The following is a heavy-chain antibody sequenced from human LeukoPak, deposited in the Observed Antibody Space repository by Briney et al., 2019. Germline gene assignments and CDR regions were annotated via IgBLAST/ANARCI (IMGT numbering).Heavy chain of an antibody. D-gene: IGHD6-13*01. J-gene: IGHJ4*02. CDR2: IYTSGST. Sequence: SETLSLTCTVSGGSISNYYWNWIRQPAGKGLEWIGRIYTSGSTNYNPSLKSRITMSVDTSKNQFSLKLNSVTAADTAVYYCARGGPAAGRFDYWGQGTLVTVSS. CDR3: ARGGPAAGRFDY. V-gene: IGHV4-4*07. CDR1: GGSISNYY.